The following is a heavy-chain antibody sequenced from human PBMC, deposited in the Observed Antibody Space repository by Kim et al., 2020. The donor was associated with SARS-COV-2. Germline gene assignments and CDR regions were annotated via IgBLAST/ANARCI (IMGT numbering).Heavy chain of an antibody. CDR2: IYHSANT. J-gene: IGHJ6*01. D-gene: IGHD1-1*01. CDR1: GGSIIDSNHY. CDR3: ARQRDGYNYEYGMDV. Sequence: SETLSLTCSVSGGSIIDSNHYWGWVRQSPAKGLEWMGSIYHSANTYFNPSLKSRISMSADTSKNHFSLKLLSVTAAATAVYYCARQRDGYNYEYGMDVWG. V-gene: IGHV4-39*01.